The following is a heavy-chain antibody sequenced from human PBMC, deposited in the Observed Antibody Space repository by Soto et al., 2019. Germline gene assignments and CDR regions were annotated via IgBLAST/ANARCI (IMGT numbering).Heavy chain of an antibody. CDR1: GYTFTSYD. J-gene: IGHJ3*02. Sequence: GASVKVSCKASGYTFTSYDINWVRQATGQGLEWMGWMNPNSGNTGYVQKFQGRVTMTRNTSISTAYTELSSLRSEDTAVYYCASGTVTTDAFDIWGQGTMVTVSS. CDR3: ASGTVTTDAFDI. D-gene: IGHD4-17*01. CDR2: MNPNSGNT. V-gene: IGHV1-8*01.